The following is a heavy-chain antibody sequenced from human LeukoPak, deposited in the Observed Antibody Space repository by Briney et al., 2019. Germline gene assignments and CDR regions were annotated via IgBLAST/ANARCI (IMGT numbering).Heavy chain of an antibody. Sequence: GGSLRLSCTASGFTFGDYAMSWVRQAPGKGLEWVGFIRSKAYGGTTEYAASVKGRFTISRDDSKSIAYLQMNSLKTEDTAVYYCTRGQQWLVRGYFDYWGQGTLVTASS. D-gene: IGHD6-19*01. CDR3: TRGQQWLVRGYFDY. V-gene: IGHV3-49*04. CDR1: GFTFGDYA. J-gene: IGHJ4*02. CDR2: IRSKAYGGTT.